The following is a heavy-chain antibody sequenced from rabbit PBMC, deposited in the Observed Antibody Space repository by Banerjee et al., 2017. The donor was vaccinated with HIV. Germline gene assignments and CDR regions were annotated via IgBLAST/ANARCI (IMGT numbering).Heavy chain of an antibody. D-gene: IGHD6-1*01. CDR3: ARHAGGADSAYADFNL. Sequence: YASWAKGRFTISQTSSTTVTLQMTSLTAADTATYFCARHAGGADSAYADFNLWGQGTLVTVS. J-gene: IGHJ4*01. V-gene: IGHV1S40*01.